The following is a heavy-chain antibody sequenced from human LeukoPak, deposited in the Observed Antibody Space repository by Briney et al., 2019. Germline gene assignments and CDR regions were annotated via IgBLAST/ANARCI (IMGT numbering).Heavy chain of an antibody. CDR2: IYYSGST. D-gene: IGHD2-2*01. Sequence: PSETLSLTCTVSGGSISSYYWSWIRQPPGKGPERIGYIYYSGSTNYNPSLKSRVTISVDTSKNQFSLKLSSVTAADTAVYYCARSIVVVPAEGYWGQGTLVTVSS. V-gene: IGHV4-59*08. CDR1: GGSISSYY. CDR3: ARSIVVVPAEGY. J-gene: IGHJ4*02.